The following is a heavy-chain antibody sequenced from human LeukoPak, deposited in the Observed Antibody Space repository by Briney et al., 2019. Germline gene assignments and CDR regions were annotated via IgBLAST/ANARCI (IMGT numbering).Heavy chain of an antibody. Sequence: GGSLRLSCAVSGFKFSSYWMNWVRQVPGKGLMWVAHINTNGDSANYADSVKGRFTISRDNSKNTLYLQMNSLRAEDTAVYYCAKALWSSGYYAFDIWGQGTMVTVSS. CDR2: INTNGDSA. D-gene: IGHD3-22*01. CDR3: AKALWSSGYYAFDI. CDR1: GFKFSSYW. V-gene: IGHV3-23*01. J-gene: IGHJ3*02.